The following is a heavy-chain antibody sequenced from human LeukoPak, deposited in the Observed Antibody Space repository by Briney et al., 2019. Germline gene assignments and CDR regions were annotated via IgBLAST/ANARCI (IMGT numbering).Heavy chain of an antibody. CDR1: GFTFRNYY. Sequence: GGSLRLSCAASGFTFRNYYMSWIRQAPGKGLEWVSYISPSATTIFYADSLRGRFTISRDNAENSLSLQMNSLRAEDTAVYYCARGDYGRYAFDVWGQGTMVTVSS. D-gene: IGHD3-10*01. V-gene: IGHV3-11*01. J-gene: IGHJ3*01. CDR3: ARGDYGRYAFDV. CDR2: ISPSATTI.